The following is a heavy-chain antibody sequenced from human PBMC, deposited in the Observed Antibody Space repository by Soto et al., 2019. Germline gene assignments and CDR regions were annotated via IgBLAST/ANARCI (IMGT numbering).Heavy chain of an antibody. J-gene: IGHJ4*02. CDR1: GFTFSNAW. V-gene: IGHV3-15*01. D-gene: IGHD2-8*01. Sequence: EVQLVESGGGLVKPGGSLRLSCAASGFTFSNAWMSWVRQAPGKGLEWVGRIKSKTDGGTTDYAATVKGRFTISRDDSKNTLYPQMNSLKTEDTAVYYCTTTNVRDYYFDYWGQGTLVTVSS. CDR2: IKSKTDGGTT. CDR3: TTTNVRDYYFDY.